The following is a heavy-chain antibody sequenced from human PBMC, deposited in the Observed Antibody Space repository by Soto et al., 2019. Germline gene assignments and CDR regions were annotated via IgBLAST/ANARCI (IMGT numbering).Heavy chain of an antibody. D-gene: IGHD6-6*01. CDR1: GGSISSGDYY. Sequence: QVQLQESGPGLVKPSQTLSLTCSVSGGSISSGDYYWSWIRQPPGKGLEWIGYIYYSGSTYYNPSLRSRVTISVDTSKNQFSLKLSSVTAADTAVYYCARERPDGARLDPWGQGTLVTVSS. J-gene: IGHJ5*02. CDR3: ARERPDGARLDP. V-gene: IGHV4-30-4*01. CDR2: IYYSGST.